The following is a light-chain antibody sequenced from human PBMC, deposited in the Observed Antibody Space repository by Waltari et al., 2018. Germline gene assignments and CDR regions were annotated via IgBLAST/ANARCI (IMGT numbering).Light chain of an antibody. CDR2: RIS. V-gene: IGKV1-39*01. Sequence: DIQMTQAPSSLSASIGDRVIITCRASENIANYVSWYRQKPGTAPELLIYRISSLQSGVPSRFSGGGSGTDFTLTISRLQPEDFATYICQQSYSRPPTFGQGTKVETK. CDR3: QQSYSRPPT. J-gene: IGKJ2*01. CDR1: ENIANY.